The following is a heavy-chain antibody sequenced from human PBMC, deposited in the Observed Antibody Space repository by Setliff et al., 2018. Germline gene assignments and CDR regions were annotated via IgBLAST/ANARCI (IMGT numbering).Heavy chain of an antibody. Sequence: PAETLSLTCTVSGASLSSCTYYWVWIRQPPGKGLEWIGRIYYRGDTYYNASLKGRPTISVDTSKNQFSLKLTSVTASDTAVYYCARTGTDRYFDSWGRGTRVTVSS. CDR1: GASLSSCTYY. CDR3: ARTGTDRYFDS. CDR2: IYYRGDT. V-gene: IGHV4-39*01. D-gene: IGHD1-1*01. J-gene: IGHJ4*02.